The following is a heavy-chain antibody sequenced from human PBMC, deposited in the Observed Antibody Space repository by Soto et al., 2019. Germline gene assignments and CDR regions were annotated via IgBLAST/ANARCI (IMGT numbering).Heavy chain of an antibody. CDR1: GGTFSSYA. J-gene: IGHJ4*02. CDR2: IIPIFGTA. Sequence: QVQLVQSGAEVKKPGSSVKVSCKASGGTFSSYAISWVRQAPGQGLEWMGGIIPIFGTANYAQKFQGRVTITADESTSTAYMEMSSLRSEDTAVYYCARDNDEWLRFSPLRFWGQGTLVTVSS. D-gene: IGHD5-12*01. V-gene: IGHV1-69*01. CDR3: ARDNDEWLRFSPLRF.